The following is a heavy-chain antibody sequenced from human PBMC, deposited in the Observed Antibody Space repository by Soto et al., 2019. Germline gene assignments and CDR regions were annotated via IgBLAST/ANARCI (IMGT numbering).Heavy chain of an antibody. CDR3: ARGVYGSGNYYTGPSAFDI. Sequence: QVQLEQSGAEVKKPGSSVKISCKASGGTLSDHGVSWLRQAPGQGLECVGGTTPAFNTAKYAPKLQGRVTIAADKSTNIAYMELGSLRSDDTAFYYCARGVYGSGNYYTGPSAFDIWGQGTLVIVSS. J-gene: IGHJ3*02. V-gene: IGHV1-69*06. CDR2: TTPAFNTA. D-gene: IGHD3-10*01. CDR1: GGTLSDHG.